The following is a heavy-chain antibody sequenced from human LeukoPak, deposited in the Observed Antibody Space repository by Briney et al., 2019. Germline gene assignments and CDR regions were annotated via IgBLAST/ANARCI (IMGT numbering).Heavy chain of an antibody. CDR1: GYTFNDYY. Sequence: ASVKVSCKASGYTFNDYYMHWVRQAPGQGLEWMGWINPNTGGTKHAQKFQGRVTMTRDTSINTAYMELSRMRSDDTAIYYCARPSIPGTLMFDFWGRGTLVTVSS. V-gene: IGHV1-2*02. CDR2: INPNTGGT. CDR3: ARPSIPGTLMFDF. J-gene: IGHJ4*02. D-gene: IGHD6-13*01.